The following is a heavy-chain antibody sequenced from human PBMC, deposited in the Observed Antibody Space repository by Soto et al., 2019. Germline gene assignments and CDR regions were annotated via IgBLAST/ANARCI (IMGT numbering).Heavy chain of an antibody. CDR2: IIPIFGTA. D-gene: IGHD5-18*01. Sequence: GASVKVSCKASGGTFSSYAISWVRQAPGQGLEWMGGIIPIFGTANYAQKFQGRVTITAAESTSTAYMELSSLRSEDTAVYYCARANDVDTAMVPFAFDIWGQGTMVTVSS. J-gene: IGHJ3*02. CDR3: ARANDVDTAMVPFAFDI. CDR1: GGTFSSYA. V-gene: IGHV1-69*13.